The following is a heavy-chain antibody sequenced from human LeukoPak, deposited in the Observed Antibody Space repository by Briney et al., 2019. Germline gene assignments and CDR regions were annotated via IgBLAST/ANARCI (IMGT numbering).Heavy chain of an antibody. CDR3: AISSSSTSYSGWFDP. CDR1: GGTFSSYT. V-gene: IGHV1-69*02. J-gene: IGHJ5*02. D-gene: IGHD2-2*01. Sequence: GASVKVSCKASGGTFSSYTISWVRQAPGQGLEWMGRLIPILGIANYAQKFQGRVTITADKSTSTAYMELSSLRSEDTAVYYCAISSSSTSYSGWFDPWGQGTLVTVTS. CDR2: LIPILGIA.